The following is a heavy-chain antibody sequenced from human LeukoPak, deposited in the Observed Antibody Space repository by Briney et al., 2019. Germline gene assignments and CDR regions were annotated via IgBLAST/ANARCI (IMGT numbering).Heavy chain of an antibody. V-gene: IGHV3-9*01. CDR2: ISWSSGII. CDR1: GFIFDDHG. J-gene: IGHJ4*02. Sequence: GGSLRLSCAASGFIFDDHGMHWVRHAPGKGLEWVSGISWSSGIIGYADSVKGRFTISRDNSKNTLYLQMNSLRAEDTAVYYCAREWDWNYDFDYWGQGTLVTVSS. CDR3: AREWDWNYDFDY. D-gene: IGHD1-7*01.